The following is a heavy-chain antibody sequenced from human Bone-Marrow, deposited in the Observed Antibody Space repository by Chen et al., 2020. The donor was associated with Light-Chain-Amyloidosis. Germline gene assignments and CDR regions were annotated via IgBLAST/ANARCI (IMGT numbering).Heavy chain of an antibody. Sequence: EVQLVESGGGLVKPGGSLRLSCAASGFTFSDYSMNWVRQAPGKGLEWVSSISGDSNDIYYADSVKGRLTISRDNAKNSVYLQMNSLRTEDTAVYYCAREPTTDPLYYYGMDVWGQGSTATVSS. J-gene: IGHJ6*02. D-gene: IGHD1-1*01. CDR2: ISGDSNDI. V-gene: IGHV3-21*01. CDR1: GFTFSDYS. CDR3: AREPTTDPLYYYGMDV.